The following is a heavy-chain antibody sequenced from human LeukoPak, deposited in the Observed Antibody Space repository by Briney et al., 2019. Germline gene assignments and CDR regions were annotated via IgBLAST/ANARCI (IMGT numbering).Heavy chain of an antibody. Sequence: GGSLRLSCVGSGFSFSNYWMGWIRQAPGKGLEWVANTKPDEREKYYVDSVKGRFTISRDNAKNSLYLQMNSPRVDDTAVYYCTRDGEGASHYWGQGTLVTASS. D-gene: IGHD3-10*01. CDR3: TRDGEGASHY. J-gene: IGHJ4*02. CDR1: GFSFSNYW. V-gene: IGHV3-7*03. CDR2: TKPDEREK.